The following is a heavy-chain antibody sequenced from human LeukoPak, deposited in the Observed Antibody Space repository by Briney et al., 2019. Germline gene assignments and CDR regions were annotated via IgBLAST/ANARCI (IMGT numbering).Heavy chain of an antibody. CDR2: INHSGST. Sequence: SETLSLTCAVYGGPFSGYYWSWIRQPPGKGLEWIGEINHSGSTNYNPSLKSRVTISVDTSKNQFSLKLSSVTAADTAVYYCARGPLYYYGMDVWGQGTTVTVSS. CDR1: GGPFSGYY. J-gene: IGHJ6*02. V-gene: IGHV4-34*01. CDR3: ARGPLYYYGMDV.